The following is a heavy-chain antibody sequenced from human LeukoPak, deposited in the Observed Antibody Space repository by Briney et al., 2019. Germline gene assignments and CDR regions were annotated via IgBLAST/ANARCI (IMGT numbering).Heavy chain of an antibody. CDR1: GYTFTSYY. J-gene: IGHJ6*03. V-gene: IGHV1-46*01. D-gene: IGHD2-15*01. Sequence: ASVKVSCKASGYTFTSYYVHWVRQAPGQGLEWMGIINPSGGSTSYAQKFQGRVTMTRDTSTSTVYMELSSLRSEDTAVYYCARDHYSSYYYYYMDVWGKGTTVTVSS. CDR3: ARDHYSSYYYYYMDV. CDR2: INPSGGST.